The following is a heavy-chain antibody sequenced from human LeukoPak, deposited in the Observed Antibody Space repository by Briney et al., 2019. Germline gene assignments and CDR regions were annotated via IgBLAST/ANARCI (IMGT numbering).Heavy chain of an antibody. CDR2: ISNSGSNT. J-gene: IGHJ4*02. D-gene: IGHD1-26*01. Sequence: GGSLRLSCAGAGFTFSVYAMSWVRQAPGKGLEWVSTISNSGSNTYYADSVKGRFTISRDNSKNTLYLQMNSLRAEDTAVYYCAKDLTKGGSYFAGGFDYWAREPWSPSPQ. V-gene: IGHV3-23*01. CDR3: AKDLTKGGSYFAGGFDY. CDR1: GFTFSVYA.